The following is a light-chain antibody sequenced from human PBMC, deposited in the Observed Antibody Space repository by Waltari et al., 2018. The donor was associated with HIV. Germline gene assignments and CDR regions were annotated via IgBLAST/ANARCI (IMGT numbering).Light chain of an antibody. CDR1: QSLLHRTGNKY. Sequence: DIVITQSPLSLPVTPGEPASISCRSSQSLLHRTGNKYLDWYLQKPGHSPQLLLYLGSNRASGVPDRFSGSGSGTDFTLKISRVEAEDVGVYYCMQSLHAPLTFGGGTKVEIK. CDR2: LGS. V-gene: IGKV2-28*01. J-gene: IGKJ4*01. CDR3: MQSLHAPLT.